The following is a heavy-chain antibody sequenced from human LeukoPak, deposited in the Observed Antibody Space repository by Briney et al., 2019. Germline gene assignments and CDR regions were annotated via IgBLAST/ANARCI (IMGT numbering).Heavy chain of an antibody. Sequence: SETLSLTCTVSGGSISSYYWSWIRQPPGKGLEWIGYIYYSGSTNYNPSLKSRVTISVDTSKNQFSLKLSSVTAADTAVYYCAGLPKCSGGSCYSVEYFQYWGQGTLVTVSS. CDR2: IYYSGST. J-gene: IGHJ1*01. V-gene: IGHV4-59*01. CDR1: GGSISSYY. D-gene: IGHD2-15*01. CDR3: AGLPKCSGGSCYSVEYFQY.